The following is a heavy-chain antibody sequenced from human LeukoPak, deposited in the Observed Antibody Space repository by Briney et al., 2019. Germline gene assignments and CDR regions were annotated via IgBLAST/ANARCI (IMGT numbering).Heavy chain of an antibody. V-gene: IGHV3-66*02. CDR3: ARGKSGYSYDY. D-gene: IGHD5-18*01. CDR1: GFTFSNYW. CDR2: IYSGGST. Sequence: GGSLRLSCAASGFTFSNYWMTWVRQAPGKGLEWVSVIYSGGSTYYADSVKGRFTISRDNSKNTLYLQMNSLRAEDTAVYYCARGKSGYSYDYWGQGTLVTVSS. J-gene: IGHJ4*02.